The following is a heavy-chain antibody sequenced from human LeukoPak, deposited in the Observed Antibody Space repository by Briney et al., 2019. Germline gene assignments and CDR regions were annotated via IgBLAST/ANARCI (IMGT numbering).Heavy chain of an antibody. V-gene: IGHV3-23*01. CDR3: AIPHVPILYSSSWFRFDY. D-gene: IGHD6-13*01. Sequence: GGSLRLSCAASGFTFSSYAMSWVRQAPGKGLEWVSAISGSGGSTYYADSVKGRFTISRDNSKNTLYLQMNSLRAEDTAVYYCAIPHVPILYSSSWFRFDYWGQGTLVTVSS. CDR2: ISGSGGST. J-gene: IGHJ4*02. CDR1: GFTFSSYA.